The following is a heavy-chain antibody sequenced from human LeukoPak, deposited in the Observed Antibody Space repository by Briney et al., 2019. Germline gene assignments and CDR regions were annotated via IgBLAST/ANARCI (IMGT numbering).Heavy chain of an antibody. CDR1: GYTFTGYY. V-gene: IGHV1-2*02. Sequence: ASVTVSCKASGYTFTGYYMHWVRQAPGQGLEWMGWINPNSGGTNYAQTFQGRVTMTRDTSISTAYMELSRLRPDDTAVSYCASRAQNYYDSSGYLDPIGGMDVWGQGTTVTVSS. D-gene: IGHD3-22*01. CDR3: ASRAQNYYDSSGYLDPIGGMDV. J-gene: IGHJ6*02. CDR2: INPNSGGT.